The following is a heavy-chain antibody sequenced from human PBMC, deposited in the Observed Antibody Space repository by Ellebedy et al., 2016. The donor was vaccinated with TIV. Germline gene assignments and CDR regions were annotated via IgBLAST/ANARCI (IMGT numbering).Heavy chain of an antibody. V-gene: IGHV6-1*01. J-gene: IGHJ4*02. CDR2: TYYRSKWYN. Sequence: SQTLSLTCAISGDSVSSNSAAWNWTRQSPSRGLEWLGRTYYRSKWYNEYPVAVRGRITINTDTLKNQFSLQVHPVTPEDTAVYFCARRGAVGAANTFDYWGQGTLVTVSS. D-gene: IGHD1-26*01. CDR3: ARRGAVGAANTFDY. CDR1: GDSVSSNSAA.